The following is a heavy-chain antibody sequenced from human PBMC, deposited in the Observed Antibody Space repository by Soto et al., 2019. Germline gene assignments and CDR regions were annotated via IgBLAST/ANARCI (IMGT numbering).Heavy chain of an antibody. V-gene: IGHV3-30*03. D-gene: IGHD1-1*01. CDR2: ISYDGSDK. J-gene: IGHJ4*02. Sequence: GGSLRLSCAASGFTFSTYGMHWVRQAPGKGLEWVALISYDGSDKYYADSVKGRFTISRDNSKNTLYLQMNSLRPEDTAVYYCARVLRGNDWFVDYWGQGTLVTVSS. CDR3: ARVLRGNDWFVDY. CDR1: GFTFSTYG.